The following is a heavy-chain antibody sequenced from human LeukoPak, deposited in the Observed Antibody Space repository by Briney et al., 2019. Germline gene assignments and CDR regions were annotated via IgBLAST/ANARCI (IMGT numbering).Heavy chain of an antibody. V-gene: IGHV4-59*01. D-gene: IGHD1-26*01. Sequence: SETLSLTCTVSGGSISSYYWSWIRQPPGKGLEWIGYIYYSGSTNYNPSLKSRVTISVDTSKNQLSLKLSSVTAADTAVYYCAMSGSYYELFFDYWGQGTLVTVSS. CDR2: IYYSGST. CDR1: GGSISSYY. CDR3: AMSGSYYELFFDY. J-gene: IGHJ4*02.